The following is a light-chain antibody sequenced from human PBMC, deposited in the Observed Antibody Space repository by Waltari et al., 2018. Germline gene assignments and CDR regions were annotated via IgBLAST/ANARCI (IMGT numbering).Light chain of an antibody. CDR2: KTN. V-gene: IGLV8-61*01. CDR3: LVYMGSGIWV. CDR1: SGSVPCTSY. Sequence: QTVVTQEPSLSVSPGGTVTLTCVLSSGSVPCTSYVSWYQQRPGQTPRTLVYKTNIRSSGVPDRFSGSSLGNKAALIITGAQADDECDYYSLVYMGSGIWVFGGGTKLTVL. J-gene: IGLJ3*02.